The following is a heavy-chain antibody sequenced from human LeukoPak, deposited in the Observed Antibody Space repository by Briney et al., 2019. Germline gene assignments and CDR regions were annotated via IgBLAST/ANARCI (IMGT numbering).Heavy chain of an antibody. J-gene: IGHJ4*02. Sequence: GGSLRLSCAASGFTFSSYSMNWVRQAPGKGLEWVSYISSSGNTIDYADSVKGRFTISRGNAKNSLYLQMVSLRAEDTAVYYCARLRGYSYGYGHYWGQGTLVTVSS. CDR3: ARLRGYSYGYGHY. D-gene: IGHD5-18*01. CDR2: ISSSGNTI. CDR1: GFTFSSYS. V-gene: IGHV3-48*04.